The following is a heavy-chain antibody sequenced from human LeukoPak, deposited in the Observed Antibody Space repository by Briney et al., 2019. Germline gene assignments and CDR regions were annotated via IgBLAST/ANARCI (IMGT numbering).Heavy chain of an antibody. CDR2: IYTSGST. V-gene: IGHV4-4*07. J-gene: IGHJ5*02. Sequence: SETLSLTCTVSGGSISSYYWSWIRQPAGKGLEWIGRIYTSGSTNYNPSLKSRGTMSVDTSKNKFSLKLSSVTAADTAVYYCARDLAAAGDNWFDPWGQGTLVTVSS. D-gene: IGHD6-13*01. CDR1: GGSISSYY. CDR3: ARDLAAAGDNWFDP.